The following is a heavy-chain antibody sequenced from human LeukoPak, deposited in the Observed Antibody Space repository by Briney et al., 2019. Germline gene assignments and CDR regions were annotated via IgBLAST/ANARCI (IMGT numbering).Heavy chain of an antibody. J-gene: IGHJ4*02. D-gene: IGHD2-2*01. CDR1: GFTFSSSA. CDR3: ARDVIPAAIAGYYFDY. Sequence: GGSLRLSCAASGFTFSSSAMQWVRQAPGKGLEWVAFIRFDGSIKDYGDSVKGRFTISRDNAKNSLYLQMNSLRAEDTAVYYCARDVIPAAIAGYYFDYWGQGTLVTVSS. CDR2: IRFDGSIK. V-gene: IGHV3-30*02.